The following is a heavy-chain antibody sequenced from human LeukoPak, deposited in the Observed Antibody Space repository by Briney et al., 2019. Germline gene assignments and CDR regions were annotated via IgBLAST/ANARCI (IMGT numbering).Heavy chain of an antibody. J-gene: IGHJ5*02. V-gene: IGHV3-15*07. CDR2: IKSKTDGGTT. D-gene: IGHD6-13*01. CDR1: GFTFSNAW. CDR3: AKDRSQGIAGIDWFDP. Sequence: PGGSLRLSCAASGFTFSNAWMNWVRQAPGKGLEWVGRIKSKTDGGTTDYAALVKGRFTISRDDSKNTLYLQMNSLRAEDTAVYYCAKDRSQGIAGIDWFDPWGQGTLVTVSS.